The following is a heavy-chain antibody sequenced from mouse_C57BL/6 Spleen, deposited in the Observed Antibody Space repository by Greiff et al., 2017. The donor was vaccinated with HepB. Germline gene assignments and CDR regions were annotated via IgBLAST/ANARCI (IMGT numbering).Heavy chain of an antibody. CDR1: GFNIKDYY. CDR2: IDPEDGDT. CDR3: TTIYYDYAWFAY. Sequence: EVQLQESGAELVRPGASVKLSCTASGFNIKDYYMHWVKQRPEQGLEWIGRIDPEDGDTEYAPKFQGKVTMTADTSSNTAYLQLSSLTSEDTAVYYCTTIYYDYAWFAYWGQGTLVTVSA. V-gene: IGHV14-1*01. D-gene: IGHD2-4*01. J-gene: IGHJ3*01.